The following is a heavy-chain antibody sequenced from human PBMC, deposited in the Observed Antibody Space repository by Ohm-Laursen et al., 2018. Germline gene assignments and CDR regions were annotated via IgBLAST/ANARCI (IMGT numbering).Heavy chain of an antibody. CDR3: VRALRDTVGTHDY. CDR2: IKQDGSEK. D-gene: IGHD6-13*01. CDR1: GFTFSSYW. J-gene: IGHJ4*02. Sequence: GSLRLSCTASGFTFSSYWMSWVRQAPGKGLEWVANIKQDGSEKYYVDSVKGRFTISRDNAKNSLSLQMNSLRAEDTAVYYCVRALRDTVGTHDYWGQGTLVTVSS. V-gene: IGHV3-7*01.